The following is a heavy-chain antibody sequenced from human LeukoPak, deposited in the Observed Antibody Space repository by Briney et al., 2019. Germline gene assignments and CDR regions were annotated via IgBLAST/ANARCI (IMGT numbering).Heavy chain of an antibody. V-gene: IGHV3-23*01. J-gene: IGHJ5*02. CDR2: ISRSGGST. D-gene: IGHD4-17*01. CDR3: AKDASFYGDYVANWSDP. CDR1: GFTFSSYV. Sequence: GGSLRLSCAASGFTFSSYVMSWVRQAPGKGLEWVSTISRSGGSTYYADSVKGRFTISRDNSKNTLYLQMNSLRAEDTAVYYCAKDASFYGDYVANWSDPWGQGTLVTVSS.